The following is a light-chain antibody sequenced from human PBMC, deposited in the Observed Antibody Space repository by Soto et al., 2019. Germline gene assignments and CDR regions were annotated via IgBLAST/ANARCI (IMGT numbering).Light chain of an antibody. J-gene: IGLJ2*01. CDR3: QSYDNSLSGHVV. CDR2: GNS. Sequence: QPVLTQPPSVSGAPGQRVIISCTGSSSNIGAGYDVHWYQQLPGTAPKLLIYGNSDRPSWIPDRFSGSKSGTSASLAITGLQAEDEADYYCQSYDNSLSGHVVFGGGTQLTVL. CDR1: SSNIGAGYD. V-gene: IGLV1-40*01.